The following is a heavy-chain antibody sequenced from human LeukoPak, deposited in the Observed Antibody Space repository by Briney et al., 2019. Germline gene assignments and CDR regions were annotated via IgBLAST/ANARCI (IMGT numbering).Heavy chain of an antibody. CDR1: GGSISSYY. J-gene: IGHJ4*02. Sequence: SETLSLTCTVSGGSISSYYWSWIRQPAGKELEWIGSIYYSGSTYYNPSLKSRVTISVDTSKNQFSLKLSSVTAADTAMYYCARYYGSGIYQVYWGQGTLVTVSS. CDR2: IYYSGST. CDR3: ARYYGSGIYQVY. D-gene: IGHD3-10*01. V-gene: IGHV4-4*07.